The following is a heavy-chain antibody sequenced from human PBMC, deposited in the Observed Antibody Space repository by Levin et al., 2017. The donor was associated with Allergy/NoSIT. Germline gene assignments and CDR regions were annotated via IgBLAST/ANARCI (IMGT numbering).Heavy chain of an antibody. D-gene: IGHD3-22*01. CDR1: GILFSSYD. Sequence: GESLKISCAASGILFSSYDMNWVRQAPGKGLEWVSSISAGGNYIYYADSLKGRVTISRDNAKNSLFLQMNSLRDEDTAVYYCASWAMYHYDRSAFDYFYYAMDVWGQGTTVTVSS. J-gene: IGHJ6*02. CDR2: ISAGGNYI. CDR3: ASWAMYHYDRSAFDYFYYAMDV. V-gene: IGHV3-21*01.